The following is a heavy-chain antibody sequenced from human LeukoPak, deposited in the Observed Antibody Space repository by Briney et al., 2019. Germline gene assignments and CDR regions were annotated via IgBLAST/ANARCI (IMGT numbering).Heavy chain of an antibody. J-gene: IGHJ5*01. V-gene: IGHV3-21*01. CDR1: GFTFSDYD. Sequence: GGSLRLSCTASGFTFSDYDMNWVRQAPGKGLEDVSSISGRSSHIYYGDSVKGRFAISRDNAKNSLYLQMNSLRAEDTAVYYCGRAFPPLRISAAGDSWGQGTLVTVSS. D-gene: IGHD6-25*01. CDR3: GRAFPPLRISAAGDS. CDR2: ISGRSSHI.